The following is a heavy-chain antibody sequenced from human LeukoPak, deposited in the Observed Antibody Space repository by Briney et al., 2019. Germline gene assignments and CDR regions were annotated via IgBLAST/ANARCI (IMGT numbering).Heavy chain of an antibody. V-gene: IGHV3-66*01. CDR3: ARDRLHYYYYGMDV. CDR2: IYSGGST. Sequence: GGSLRLSCAASGFTVSSNYMSWVRQAPGKGLEWVSVIYSGGSTYYADSVKGRFTISRDNSKNTLYLQMNSLRAEDTAVYYCARDRLHYYYYGMDVWGQGTTVTVSS. CDR1: GFTVSSNY. D-gene: IGHD2-15*01. J-gene: IGHJ6*02.